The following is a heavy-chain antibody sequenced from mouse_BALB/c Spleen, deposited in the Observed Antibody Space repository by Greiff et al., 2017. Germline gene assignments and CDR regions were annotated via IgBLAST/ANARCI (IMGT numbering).Heavy chain of an antibody. D-gene: IGHD1-1*01. J-gene: IGHJ2*01. CDR1: GFTFSSFG. CDR3: AREDYYGPYFDY. V-gene: IGHV5-17*02. CDR2: ISSGSSTI. Sequence: EVKLMESGGGLVQPGGSRKLSCAASGFTFSSFGMHWVRQAPEKGLEWVAYISSGSSTIYYADTVKGRFTISRDNPKNTLFLQMTSLRSEDTAMYYCAREDYYGPYFDYWGQGTTRTVSS.